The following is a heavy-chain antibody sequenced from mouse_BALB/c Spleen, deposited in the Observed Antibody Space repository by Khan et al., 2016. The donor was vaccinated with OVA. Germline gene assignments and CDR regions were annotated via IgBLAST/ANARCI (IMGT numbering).Heavy chain of an antibody. Sequence: EVELVESGGGLVQPGGSRKLSCAASGFTFIDYGMAWVRQTPGKGPEWIAFISSVAYSIYYADTVTGRFTLSRENAKHTLYLEMSSLRSDDTAMYYCVRGGFAYWGQGTLVTVSA. CDR1: GFTFIDYG. V-gene: IGHV5-15*02. CDR3: VRGGFAY. CDR2: ISSVAYSI. J-gene: IGHJ3*01.